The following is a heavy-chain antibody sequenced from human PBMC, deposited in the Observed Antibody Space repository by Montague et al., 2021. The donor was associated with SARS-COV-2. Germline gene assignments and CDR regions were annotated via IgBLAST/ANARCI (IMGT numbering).Heavy chain of an antibody. CDR1: GGSFSGYY. V-gene: IGHV4-34*01. J-gene: IGHJ6*02. D-gene: IGHD1-14*01. Sequence: SETLSLTCAVYGGSFSGYYWSWIRQPPGKGLEWVGEINHSGSTNYNPSLKRRVTISVDTSKNQFSLELSSVTAADTAVYYCARSKPGSSFYYYYGMDVWGQGTTVTVSS. CDR3: ARSKPGSSFYYYYGMDV. CDR2: INHSGST.